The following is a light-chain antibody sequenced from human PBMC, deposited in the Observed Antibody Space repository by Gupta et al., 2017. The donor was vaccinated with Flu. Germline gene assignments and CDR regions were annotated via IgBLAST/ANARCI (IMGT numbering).Light chain of an antibody. CDR1: QRVSSN. J-gene: IGKJ1*01. CDR2: GAS. Sequence: EIVMTQSPATLSVSPGERATLSCRASQRVSSNLACYQQKPGQAPSLLIYGASTRATGIPARFSGSGSGTEFTLTISSLQSEDFAVYYCQQYNNWPRGTFGQGTKVEIK. CDR3: QQYNNWPRGT. V-gene: IGKV3-15*01.